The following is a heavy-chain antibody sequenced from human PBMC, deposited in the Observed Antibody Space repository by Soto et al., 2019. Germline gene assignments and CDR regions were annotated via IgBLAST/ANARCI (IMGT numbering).Heavy chain of an antibody. CDR1: GFTFGDYA. D-gene: IGHD2-21*01. Sequence: GGSLRLSCTASGFTFGDYAMSWFRQAPGKGLEWVGFIRSKAYGGTTEYAASVKGRFTISRDDSKSIAYLQMNSLKTEDTAVYYCTRDVEGGYYYYGMDVWGQGTTVTVSS. CDR3: TRDVEGGYYYYGMDV. V-gene: IGHV3-49*03. CDR2: IRSKAYGGTT. J-gene: IGHJ6*02.